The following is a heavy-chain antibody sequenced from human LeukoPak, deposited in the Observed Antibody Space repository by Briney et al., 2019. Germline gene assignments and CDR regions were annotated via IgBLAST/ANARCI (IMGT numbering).Heavy chain of an antibody. D-gene: IGHD6-19*01. Sequence: ASVKVSCKASGYTFTSYGMSWVRQAPGQGLEWMGWISAYNGNTNYAQKLQGRVTMTTDTSTSTAYMVLRILRSDDTAVYYCARRPAGTPFDYWGQGTLVTVSS. CDR2: ISAYNGNT. CDR3: ARRPAGTPFDY. CDR1: GYTFTSYG. V-gene: IGHV1-18*01. J-gene: IGHJ4*02.